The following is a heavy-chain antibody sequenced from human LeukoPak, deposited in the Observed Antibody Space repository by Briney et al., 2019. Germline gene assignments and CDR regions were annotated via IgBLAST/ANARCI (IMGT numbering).Heavy chain of an antibody. CDR2: INHSGST. CDR3: ARRSGSYYNPLQYFQH. J-gene: IGHJ1*01. CDR1: GGSFSGYY. Sequence: PSETLSLTCAVYGGSFSGYYWSWIRQPPGKGLGWIGEINHSGSTNYNPSLKSRVTISVDTSKNQFSLKLSSVTAADTAVYYCARRSGSYYNPLQYFQHWGQGTLVTVSS. V-gene: IGHV4-34*01. D-gene: IGHD3-10*01.